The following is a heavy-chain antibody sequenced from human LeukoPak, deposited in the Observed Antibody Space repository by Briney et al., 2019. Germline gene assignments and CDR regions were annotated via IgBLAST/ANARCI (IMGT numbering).Heavy chain of an antibody. CDR2: IYTSGST. Sequence: SETLSLTCTVSGGSISSYYWSWIRQPAGKGLEWIGRIYTSGSTNYNPSLKSRVTISVDTSKNQFSLKLSSVTAADTAVYYCARDRTVVPIAGVYYYYYMDVWGKGTTVTISS. J-gene: IGHJ6*03. V-gene: IGHV4-4*07. CDR3: ARDRTVVPIAGVYYYYYMDV. D-gene: IGHD2-2*01. CDR1: GGSISSYY.